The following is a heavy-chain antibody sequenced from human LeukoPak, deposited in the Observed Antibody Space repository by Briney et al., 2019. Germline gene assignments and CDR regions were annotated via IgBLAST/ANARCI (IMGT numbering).Heavy chain of an antibody. V-gene: IGHV3-53*01. Sequence: GGSLRLSCAASGFAVSSNYMSWVRQAPGKGLEWVSVIYSGGSTYYADSVKGRFTISRDNSKNTLFLQMNSLRAEDTAVYYCARGPSTWDYYYYMDVWGKGTTVTVSS. CDR1: GFAVSSNY. J-gene: IGHJ6*03. CDR2: IYSGGST. CDR3: ARGPSTWDYYYYMDV.